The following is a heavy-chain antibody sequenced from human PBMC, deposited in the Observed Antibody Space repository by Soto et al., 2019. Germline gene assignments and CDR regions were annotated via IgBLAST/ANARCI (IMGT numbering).Heavy chain of an antibody. CDR3: ARDSTEWYDIMTGYRAARDAFHI. V-gene: IGHV1-3*01. J-gene: IGHJ3*02. Sequence: QVQLVQSGAEVKKPGASVKVSCKASGYSFTSHPIHWVRQAPGQRLEWMGWINAANGNTKYSQNFQGRLTITRDTSASTAYMELSSLRSEDTAVYYCARDSTEWYDIMTGYRAARDAFHIWGQGTRVTVSS. CDR2: INAANGNT. CDR1: GYSFTSHP. D-gene: IGHD3-9*01.